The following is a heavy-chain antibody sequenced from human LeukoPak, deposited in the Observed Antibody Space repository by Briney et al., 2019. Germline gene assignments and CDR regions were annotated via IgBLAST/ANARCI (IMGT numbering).Heavy chain of an antibody. CDR3: ASQFWWAAVAGTTLDY. J-gene: IGHJ4*02. D-gene: IGHD6-19*01. V-gene: IGHV3-7*05. CDR1: GFTSSTYW. Sequence: GGSLRLSCIASGFTSSTYWMSWVRQAPGGGLEWVANIKEDGSETYYVDSVKGRFTISRDNAKISLYLQMNSLRAEDTAVYYCASQFWWAAVAGTTLDYWGQGTLVTVSS. CDR2: IKEDGSET.